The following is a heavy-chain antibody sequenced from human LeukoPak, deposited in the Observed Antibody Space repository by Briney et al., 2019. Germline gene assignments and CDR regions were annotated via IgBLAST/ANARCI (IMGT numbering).Heavy chain of an antibody. CDR2: IKEDESEK. CDR3: ARIRVVVYYGMDV. J-gene: IGHJ6*02. CDR1: GFTFSSYW. D-gene: IGHD2-21*01. V-gene: IGHV3-7*05. Sequence: PGGSLRLSCAASGFTFSSYWMAWVRQAPGKGLEWVAHIKEDESEKYYADSVKGRFTISRDNARNFLNLQMNSLRVEDTAVYYCARIRVVVYYGMDVWGQGTTVTVSS.